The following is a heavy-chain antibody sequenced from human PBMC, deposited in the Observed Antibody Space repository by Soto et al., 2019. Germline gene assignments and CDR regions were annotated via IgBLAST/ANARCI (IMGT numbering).Heavy chain of an antibody. CDR2: ISGSGGST. Sequence: HPGGSLRLSCAASGFTFSSYAMSWVRQAPGKGLEWVSAISGSGGSTYYADSVKGRFTISRDNSKNTLYLQMNSLRAEDTAVYYCARVKGGSRTVVTRSLALPLDYWGQGTLVTVSS. V-gene: IGHV3-23*01. D-gene: IGHD4-17*01. J-gene: IGHJ4*02. CDR3: ARVKGGSRTVVTRSLALPLDY. CDR1: GFTFSSYA.